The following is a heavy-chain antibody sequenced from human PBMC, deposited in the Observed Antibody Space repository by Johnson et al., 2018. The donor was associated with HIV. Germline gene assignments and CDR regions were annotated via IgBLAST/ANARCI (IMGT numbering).Heavy chain of an antibody. J-gene: IGHJ3*02. D-gene: IGHD2-15*01. V-gene: IGHV3-11*04. Sequence: QVQLVESGGDLVQPGGSLRLSCAASGFTFSDYYMTWIRQTPGKGLEWVSAISVSGGSTSYADSVKGRLTISRDNANKTLFLQMNSLRPEDTAVYYCARSKDCSGGSCPDGFDIWGQGTMVIVSS. CDR3: ARSKDCSGGSCPDGFDI. CDR2: ISVSGGST. CDR1: GFTFSDYY.